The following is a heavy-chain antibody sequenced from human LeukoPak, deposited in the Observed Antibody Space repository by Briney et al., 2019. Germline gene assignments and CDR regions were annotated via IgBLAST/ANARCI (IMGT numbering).Heavy chain of an antibody. CDR3: ARDPYGDYREGWFDP. J-gene: IGHJ5*02. Sequence: SAKVSCKASGGTFSSYAISWVRQAPGQGLEWMGGIIPIFGTANYAQKFQGRVTITADESTSTAYMELSSLRSEDTAVYYCARDPYGDYREGWFDPWGQGTLVTVSS. CDR2: IIPIFGTA. V-gene: IGHV1-69*13. D-gene: IGHD4-17*01. CDR1: GGTFSSYA.